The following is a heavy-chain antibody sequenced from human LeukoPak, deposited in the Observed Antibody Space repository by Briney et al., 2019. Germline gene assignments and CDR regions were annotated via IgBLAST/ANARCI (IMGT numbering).Heavy chain of an antibody. V-gene: IGHV1-69*13. Sequence: SVKVSCKASGGTFSSYAISWVRQAPGQGLEWMGGIIPIFGTANYAQKFQGRVTITADESASTAYMELSSLRSEDTAVYYCARSSSWPKYYFDYWGQGTLVTVSS. D-gene: IGHD6-13*01. CDR2: IIPIFGTA. J-gene: IGHJ4*02. CDR1: GGTFSSYA. CDR3: ARSSSWPKYYFDY.